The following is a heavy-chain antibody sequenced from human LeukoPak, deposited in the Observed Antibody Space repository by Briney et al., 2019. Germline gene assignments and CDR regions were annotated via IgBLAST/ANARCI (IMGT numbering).Heavy chain of an antibody. Sequence: PGGSLRLSCAASGFTFSDYNMNWVRQAPGRGLDWVSSISSSSSYIYYADSVKGRFTISRDNAKNSLYLQMNSLRAEDTALYHCARASPTSGWLQWISGFDYWGQGTLVTVSS. D-gene: IGHD5-24*01. CDR3: ARASPTSGWLQWISGFDY. CDR2: ISSSSSYI. J-gene: IGHJ4*02. V-gene: IGHV3-21*04. CDR1: GFTFSDYN.